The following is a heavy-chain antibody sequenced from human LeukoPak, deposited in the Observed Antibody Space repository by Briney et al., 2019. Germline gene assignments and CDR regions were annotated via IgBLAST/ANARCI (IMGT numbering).Heavy chain of an antibody. CDR1: GYTFTSYD. J-gene: IGHJ6*03. Sequence: ASVKVSCKASGYTFTSYDINWVRQATGQGLEWMGWMNPNSGNTGYAQKFQGRVTMTRNTSISTAYMELSSLRSEDTAVYYCARAPSRRGFGNSYYYYMDVWGKGTTVTISS. CDR2: MNPNSGNT. D-gene: IGHD3-10*01. V-gene: IGHV1-8*01. CDR3: ARAPSRRGFGNSYYYYMDV.